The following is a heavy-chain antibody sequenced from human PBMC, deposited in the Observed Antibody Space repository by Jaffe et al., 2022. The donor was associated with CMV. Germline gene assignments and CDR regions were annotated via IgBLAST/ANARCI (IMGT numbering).Heavy chain of an antibody. V-gene: IGHV1-18*04. CDR3: AKDKLPIKPVDTWNHLLFDS. CDR2: ISGYSGNT. D-gene: IGHD1-20*01. CDR1: GYTFSNFG. J-gene: IGHJ4*02. Sequence: QVQLVQSGAEVKKPGASVKVSCKASGYTFSNFGISWVRQAPGQGLEWMGWISGYSGNTNYPQKLQGRVTMTTDTSTNTAYMELESLTSDDTAVYYCAKDKLPIKPVDTWNHLLFDSWGQGTLVTVSS.